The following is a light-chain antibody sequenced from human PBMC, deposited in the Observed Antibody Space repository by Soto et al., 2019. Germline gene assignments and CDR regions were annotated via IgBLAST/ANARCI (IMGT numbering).Light chain of an antibody. J-gene: IGKJ3*01. V-gene: IGKV1-12*01. CDR2: GAS. Sequence: DIQITQSPSSVSASVGDRVTVTCRTSRNVSSWLAWYQQTPGKAPKLMIHGASTLQRGVPSRFSGSGSGTEFSLTISSLQPGDFATYFCQQGNNFPFTFGPGTKVDIK. CDR3: QQGNNFPFT. CDR1: RNVSSW.